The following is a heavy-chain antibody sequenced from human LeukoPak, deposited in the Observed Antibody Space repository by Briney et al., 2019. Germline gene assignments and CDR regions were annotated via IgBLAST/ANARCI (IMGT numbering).Heavy chain of an antibody. J-gene: IGHJ4*02. V-gene: IGHV3-23*01. Sequence: GGSLRLSCAASGFTFSSYAMNWVRQAPGKGLEWVSGISGSGGSTYYADSLKGRFTISRDNSRNTLYLQMNSLRADDTAVYYCAKGATGGSYYFDYWGQGTLVTVSS. CDR3: AKGATGGSYYFDY. D-gene: IGHD1-26*01. CDR1: GFTFSSYA. CDR2: ISGSGGST.